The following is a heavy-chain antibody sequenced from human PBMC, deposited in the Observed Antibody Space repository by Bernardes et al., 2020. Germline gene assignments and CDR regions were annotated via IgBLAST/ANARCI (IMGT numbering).Heavy chain of an antibody. V-gene: IGHV4-59*01. D-gene: IGHD3-3*01. CDR2: IYYSGST. CDR1: GGSISSYY. J-gene: IGHJ5*02. CDR3: ARARFKGVVSHNWFDP. Sequence: SETLSLTCTVSGGSISSYYWSWIRQPPGKGLEWIGYIYYSGSTNYNPSLKGRVTISVDTSKNQFSLKLSSVTAADTAVYYCARARFKGVVSHNWFDPWGQGTLVTVSS.